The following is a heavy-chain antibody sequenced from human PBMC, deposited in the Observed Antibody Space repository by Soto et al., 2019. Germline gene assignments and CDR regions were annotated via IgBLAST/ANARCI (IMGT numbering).Heavy chain of an antibody. CDR3: ARDSRYYFDY. CDR1: GGSISSGGYY. CDR2: IYYSGST. V-gene: IGHV4-31*03. Sequence: SETLSLTCTVSGGSISSGGYYWSWIRQHPGKGLEWIGYIYYSGSTYYNPSLKSRVTISVDTSKNQFSLKLSSVTAADTAVYYCARDSRYYFDYWGQGTLVTVSS. D-gene: IGHD2-2*01. J-gene: IGHJ4*02.